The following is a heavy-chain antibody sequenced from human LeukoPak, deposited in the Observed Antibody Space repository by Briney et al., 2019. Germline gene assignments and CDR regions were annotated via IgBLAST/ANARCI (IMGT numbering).Heavy chain of an antibody. D-gene: IGHD2-21*02. J-gene: IGHJ4*02. CDR2: INHSGST. CDR3: ARGGFYCGGDCYVDY. Sequence: PSETLSLTCTVSGGSINSGTYYWSWIRQPPGKGLEWIGEINHSGSTNYNPSLKSRVTISVDTSKNQFSLRLSSVTAADTAVYYCARGGFYCGGDCYVDYWGQGTLVTVSS. V-gene: IGHV4-39*07. CDR1: GGSINSGTYY.